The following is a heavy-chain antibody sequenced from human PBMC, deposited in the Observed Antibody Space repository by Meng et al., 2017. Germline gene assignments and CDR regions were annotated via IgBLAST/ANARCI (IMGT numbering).Heavy chain of an antibody. J-gene: IGHJ4*02. D-gene: IGHD3-22*01. Sequence: GESLKISCAASGFTFSSYAMHWVRQAPGKGLEWVAVISYDGSNKYYADSVKGRFTISRDNSKNTLYLQMNSLRAEDTAVYYCAKCWTYYYDSSGYSLDYWGQGNRVNGFS. V-gene: IGHV3-30*07. CDR1: GFTFSSYA. CDR2: ISYDGSNK. CDR3: AKCWTYYYDSSGYSLDY.